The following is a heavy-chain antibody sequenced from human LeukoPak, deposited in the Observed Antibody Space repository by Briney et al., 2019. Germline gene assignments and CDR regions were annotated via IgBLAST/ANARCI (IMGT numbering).Heavy chain of an antibody. V-gene: IGHV4-30-2*01. CDR2: IYHSGST. Sequence: NPSQTLSLTCAVSGGSISSGGYSWSWIRQPPGKGLEWIGYIYHSGSTYYNPSLKSRVTISVDRSKNQFSLKLSSVTAADTAVYYCAREVGTVTRGGGQENWFDPWGQGTLVTVSS. D-gene: IGHD4-17*01. J-gene: IGHJ5*02. CDR3: AREVGTVTRGGGQENWFDP. CDR1: GGSISSGGYS.